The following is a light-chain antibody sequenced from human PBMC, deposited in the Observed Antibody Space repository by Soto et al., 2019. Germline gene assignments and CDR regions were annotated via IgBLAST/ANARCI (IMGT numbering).Light chain of an antibody. J-gene: IGLJ2*01. V-gene: IGLV2-14*03. CDR2: DVS. Sequence: QSALTQPASVSGSPGQSITISCTGTSGDVGGYTYVSWYQQHPGKAPKLIIYDVSNRPSGVSNRFSGSKSGNTASLTISGLQAEDEAEYYCSSYTSSSTLVFGGGTKLTVL. CDR3: SSYTSSSTLV. CDR1: SGDVGGYTY.